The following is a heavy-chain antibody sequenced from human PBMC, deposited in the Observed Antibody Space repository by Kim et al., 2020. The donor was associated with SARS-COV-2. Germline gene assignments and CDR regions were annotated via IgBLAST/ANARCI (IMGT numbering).Heavy chain of an antibody. CDR2: INHSGST. V-gene: IGHV4-34*01. CDR3: ARGRRLKRLRAGNWFDP. CDR1: GGSFSGYY. Sequence: SETLSLTCAVYGGSFSGYYWSWIRQPPGKGLEWIGEINHSGSTNYNPSLKSRVTISVDTSKNQFSLKLSSVTAADTAVYYCARGRRLKRLRAGNWFDPWGQGTLVTVSS. J-gene: IGHJ5*02.